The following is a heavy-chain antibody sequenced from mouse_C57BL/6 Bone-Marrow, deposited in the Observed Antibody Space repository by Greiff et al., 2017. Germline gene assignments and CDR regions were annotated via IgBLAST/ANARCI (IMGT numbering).Heavy chain of an antibody. J-gene: IGHJ1*03. CDR1: GYTFTSYW. Sequence: VQLQQPGAELVRPGTSVKLSCKASGYTFTSYWMHWVKQRPGQGLEWIGVIDPSDSYTNYNQKFKGKATLTVDTSSSTAYMQLSSLTSEDSAVYYCARWTRYYSNTWYFDVWGTGTTVTVSS. D-gene: IGHD2-5*01. V-gene: IGHV1-59*01. CDR2: IDPSDSYT. CDR3: ARWTRYYSNTWYFDV.